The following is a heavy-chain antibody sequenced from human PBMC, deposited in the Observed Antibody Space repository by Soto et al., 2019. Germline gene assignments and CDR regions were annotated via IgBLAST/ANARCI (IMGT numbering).Heavy chain of an antibody. V-gene: IGHV1-18*01. CDR2: ISAYNGNT. CDR1: GYTFTSYG. CDR3: ARDLTVGLLDY. J-gene: IGHJ4*02. Sequence: QVQLVQSGAEVKKPGASVKVSCKASGYTFTSYGISWVRQAPGQGLEWMGWISAYNGNTKYAQKLQGRVTMTTDTAASRAQMDVRCVGSGDTAVYYVARDLTVGLLDYWGQGTTVTVSS.